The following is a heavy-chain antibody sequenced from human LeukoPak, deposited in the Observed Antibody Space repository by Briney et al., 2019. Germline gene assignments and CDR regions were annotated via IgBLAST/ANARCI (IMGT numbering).Heavy chain of an antibody. V-gene: IGHV3-30*18. Sequence: GGSLRLSCAASGFTFSSYGIHWVRQAPGKGLEWVAVISCDGSTIYYADSVKGRFTISRDNSKDTLYLQMNSLRTDDTAVYYCAKGVGSTGSYFDYWGQGTLVTVSS. CDR1: GFTFSSYG. CDR2: ISCDGSTI. CDR3: AKGVGSTGSYFDY. D-gene: IGHD1-26*01. J-gene: IGHJ4*02.